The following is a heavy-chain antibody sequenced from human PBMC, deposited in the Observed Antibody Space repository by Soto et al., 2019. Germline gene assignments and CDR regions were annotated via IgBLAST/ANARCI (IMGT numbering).Heavy chain of an antibody. J-gene: IGHJ4*02. CDR1: GFTIRNNY. Sequence: PGGSLRLSCAASGFTIRNNYMSWVRLPPGKGLEWVSVIYSGGTTMHADSVRGRFTISRDTSKNILYLDMNSLRVEDTATYFCARAAYQTDYFDYWGQGTLVTVSS. V-gene: IGHV3-66*01. CDR3: ARAAYQTDYFDY. D-gene: IGHD2-2*01. CDR2: IYSGGTT.